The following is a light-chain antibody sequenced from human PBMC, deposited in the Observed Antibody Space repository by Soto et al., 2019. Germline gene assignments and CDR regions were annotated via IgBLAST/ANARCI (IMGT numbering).Light chain of an antibody. J-gene: IGKJ4*01. CDR3: QQSGSSPLT. CDR1: QSVSSSY. Sequence: EIVLTQSPGTLSLSPGERATLSCRASQSVSSSYLAWYQQKPGQAPRLLIYGASSRATGIPDRFSGSGSGKDFTLTISRLEPEDFAVFYCQQSGSSPLTFGGGTKVEIK. V-gene: IGKV3-20*01. CDR2: GAS.